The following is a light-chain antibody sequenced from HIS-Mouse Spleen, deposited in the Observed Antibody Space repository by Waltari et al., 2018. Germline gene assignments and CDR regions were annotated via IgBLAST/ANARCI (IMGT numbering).Light chain of an antibody. Sequence: DIVMTESPDSLAVSLGERDTLNCKSSKSVLYSSNNKNYLAWYQQKPGQPPKLLIYWASTRESGVPDRFSGSGSGTDFTLTISRLQAADVAVYYCQQYYSTPLTFGGGTKVEIK. CDR3: QQYYSTPLT. V-gene: IGKV4-1*01. J-gene: IGKJ4*01. CDR2: WAS. CDR1: KSVLYSSNNKNY.